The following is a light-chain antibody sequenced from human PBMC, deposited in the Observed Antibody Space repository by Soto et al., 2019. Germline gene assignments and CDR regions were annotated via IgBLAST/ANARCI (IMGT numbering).Light chain of an antibody. CDR3: LQDFKYPWT. Sequence: AIEMTQSPSSLSASVGDTVTITCRASQGIGKDLAWFQQRPGKAPKLLIYGASGLQNGVPSRFSGSGSGTDFTLTISGLQPEDFATYFCLQDFKYPWTFGQGTKVEI. CDR1: QGIGKD. V-gene: IGKV1-6*01. J-gene: IGKJ1*01. CDR2: GAS.